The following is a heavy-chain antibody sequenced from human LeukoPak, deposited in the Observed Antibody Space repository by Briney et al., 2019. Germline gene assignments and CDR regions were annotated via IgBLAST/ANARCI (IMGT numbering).Heavy chain of an antibody. CDR2: NSDFGSS. CDR3: TGHSGGAGYNYNWLDV. J-gene: IGHJ6*02. D-gene: IGHD6-19*01. Sequence: GGSLRLSCVASGFTFSSYSINWVRQAPGKGLEWVSSNSDFGSSHHADSVKGRFTTSRVNAKNSVHLEMNSLRVEDTAIYYCTGHSGGAGYNYNWLDVFGQGT. V-gene: IGHV3-21*04. CDR1: GFTFSSYS.